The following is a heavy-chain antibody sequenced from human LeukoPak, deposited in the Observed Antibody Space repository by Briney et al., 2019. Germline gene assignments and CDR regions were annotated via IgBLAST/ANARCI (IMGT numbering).Heavy chain of an antibody. Sequence: SETLSLTCTVSGYSISSGYYWDWIRQPPGKGLEWIGSIYHSGSTYYNPSLKSRVTISVDTSKNQFSLKLSSVTAADTAVYYCARAFYDSSGNFDYWGQGTLVTVSS. CDR3: ARAFYDSSGNFDY. D-gene: IGHD3-22*01. J-gene: IGHJ4*02. CDR2: IYHSGST. V-gene: IGHV4-38-2*02. CDR1: GYSISSGYY.